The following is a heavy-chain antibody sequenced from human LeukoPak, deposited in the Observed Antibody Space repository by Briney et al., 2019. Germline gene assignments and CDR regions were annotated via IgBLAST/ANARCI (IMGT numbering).Heavy chain of an antibody. CDR2: ISASSGGI. V-gene: IGHV3-23*01. CDR1: GVTFSNYG. CDR3: AKADAYSSGRRYFQH. D-gene: IGHD6-19*01. Sequence: GGSLRLSCAASGVTFSNYGMNWVRQAPGKGLEWVSSISASSGGIHYADSVKGRFTVSRDNSKITLFLQMNSLRAEDTAVYYCAKADAYSSGRRYFQHWGQGTLVTVSS. J-gene: IGHJ1*01.